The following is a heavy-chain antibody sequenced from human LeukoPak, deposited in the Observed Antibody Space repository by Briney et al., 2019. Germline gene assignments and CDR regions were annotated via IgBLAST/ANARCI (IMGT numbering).Heavy chain of an antibody. CDR3: ARDRESSSWFDY. Sequence: GGSLRLSCAAAGFTFSTYSMNWVRQAPGKGLEWVSSISSSSSNIYYADSVKGRFTISRDNAKNSLYLQMNSLRAEDTAVYYCARDRESSSWFDYWGQGTLVTVSS. CDR2: ISSSSSNI. J-gene: IGHJ4*02. V-gene: IGHV3-21*01. D-gene: IGHD6-13*01. CDR1: GFTFSTYS.